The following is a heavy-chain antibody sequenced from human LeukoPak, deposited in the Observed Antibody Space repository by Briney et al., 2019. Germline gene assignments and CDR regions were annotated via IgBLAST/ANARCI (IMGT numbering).Heavy chain of an antibody. CDR2: INPSGGST. Sequence: ASVKVSCRASGYTFTSYYMHWVRQAPGQGLEWMGIINPSGGSTSYAQKFQGRVTMTRDTSTSTVYMELSSLRSEDTAVYYCARGTMSYYYDSSGYYLWGQGTLVTVSS. CDR1: GYTFTSYY. V-gene: IGHV1-46*01. D-gene: IGHD3-22*01. J-gene: IGHJ5*02. CDR3: ARGTMSYYYDSSGYYL.